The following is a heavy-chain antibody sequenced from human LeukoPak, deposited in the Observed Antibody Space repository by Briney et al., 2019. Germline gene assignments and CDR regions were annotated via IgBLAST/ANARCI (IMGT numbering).Heavy chain of an antibody. J-gene: IGHJ4*02. CDR1: GFTFSTYN. D-gene: IGHD1-1*01. V-gene: IGHV3-21*01. CDR3: ARDTRD. CDR2: ITSSSSYI. Sequence: GGSLRLSCAASGFTFSTYNMNWVRHAPGKGLEWISSITSSSSYIYYADSVKGRFTISRDNAKNSLYLQMNNLIAEDTAVYYCARDTRDWGQGILVTVSS.